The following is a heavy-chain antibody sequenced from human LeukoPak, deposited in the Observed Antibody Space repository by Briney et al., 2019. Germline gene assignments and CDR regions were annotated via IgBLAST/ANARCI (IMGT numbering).Heavy chain of an antibody. V-gene: IGHV1-18*01. CDR1: GYSFSSYG. Sequence: ASVKVSCKASGYSFSSYGITWVRQAPGQGLEWMGWISAYNDNTKYAQKFQDRVITTRDTSTSTAYMELTGLTSDDTAVYYCARVRLPIVGTIGWFDLWGQGTPVTVSS. CDR3: ARVRLPIVGTIGWFDL. D-gene: IGHD5-12*01. J-gene: IGHJ5*02. CDR2: ISAYNDNT.